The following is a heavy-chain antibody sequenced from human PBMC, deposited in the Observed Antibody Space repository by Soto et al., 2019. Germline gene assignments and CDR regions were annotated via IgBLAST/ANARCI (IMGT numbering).Heavy chain of an antibody. CDR3: ARANYDFWSGPQPNWFDP. D-gene: IGHD3-3*01. Sequence: LETLSLTCAVYGGSFSCYYLSWIRQPPGKGLEWIGEINHSGSTNYNPSLKSRVTISVDTSKNQFSLKLSSVTAADTAVYYCARANYDFWSGPQPNWFDPWGQGTLVTVSS. CDR1: GGSFSCYY. CDR2: INHSGST. J-gene: IGHJ5*02. V-gene: IGHV4-34*01.